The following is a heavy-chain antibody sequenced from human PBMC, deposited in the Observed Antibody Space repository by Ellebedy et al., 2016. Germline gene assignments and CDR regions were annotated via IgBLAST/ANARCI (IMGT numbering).Heavy chain of an antibody. CDR1: GFTFSSYG. CDR2: ISYDGSNK. Sequence: GGSLRLXXAASGFTFSSYGMHWVRQAPGKGLEWVAVISYDGSNKYYADSVKGRFTISRDNSKNTLYLQMNSLRAEDTAVYYCAKDVEWWVYYYMDVWGKGTTVTVSS. D-gene: IGHD3-3*01. J-gene: IGHJ6*03. V-gene: IGHV3-30*18. CDR3: AKDVEWWVYYYMDV.